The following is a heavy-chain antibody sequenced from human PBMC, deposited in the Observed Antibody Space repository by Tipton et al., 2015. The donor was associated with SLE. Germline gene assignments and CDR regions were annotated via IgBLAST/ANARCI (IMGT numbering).Heavy chain of an antibody. CDR1: GYTFTSYD. CDR3: ARAPQLGSGPPLDI. CDR2: INPNSGGT. V-gene: IGHV1-2*02. J-gene: IGHJ3*02. Sequence: QSGAEVKKPGASVKVSCKASGYTFTSYDINWVRQAPGQGLEWMGWINPNSGGTNYAQKFQGRVTMTRDTSISTAYMELSRLRSDDTAVYYCARAPQLGSGPPLDIWGQGTMVTVSS. D-gene: IGHD1-1*01.